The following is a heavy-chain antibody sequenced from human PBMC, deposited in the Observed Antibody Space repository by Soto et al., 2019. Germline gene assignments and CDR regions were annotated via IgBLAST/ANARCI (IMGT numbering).Heavy chain of an antibody. D-gene: IGHD4-17*01. CDR2: IYYSGST. CDR3: ARHPHDYGDHSYYFDY. J-gene: IGHJ4*02. V-gene: IGHV4-39*01. Sequence: SETLSLTCTVSGGSISSSYYYWGWIRQPPGKGLEWIGSIYYSGSTYYNPSLKSRVTMSVDTSKNQFSLNLNSVTAADTAVYYCARHPHDYGDHSYYFDYWGQGTLVTVSS. CDR1: GGSISSSYYY.